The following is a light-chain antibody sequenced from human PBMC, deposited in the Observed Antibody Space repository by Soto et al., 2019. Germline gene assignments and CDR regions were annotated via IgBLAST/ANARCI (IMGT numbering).Light chain of an antibody. J-gene: IGKJ1*01. V-gene: IGKV1-5*01. CDR1: QTISNW. CDR2: DAS. Sequence: DIQMTQSPSTLSASIGDRVTITCRASQTISNWLAWYQQKPGKAPKVLIHDASRLESGVPSRFSGSGSGTEFTLTISSLQPDDFATYYCQQYNSYSTWTFGQGTKVDI. CDR3: QQYNSYSTWT.